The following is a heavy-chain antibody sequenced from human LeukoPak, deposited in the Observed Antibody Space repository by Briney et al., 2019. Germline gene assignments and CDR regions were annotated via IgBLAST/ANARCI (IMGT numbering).Heavy chain of an antibody. Sequence: SETLSLTCAVYGGSFSGYYWSWIRQPPGKGLEWIGSIYYSGSTYYNPSLKSRVTISVDTSKNQFSLRLSSVTAADTAVYYCARHFMVRGVPYYFDYWGQGTLVTVSS. CDR1: GGSFSGYY. V-gene: IGHV4-34*01. D-gene: IGHD3-10*01. J-gene: IGHJ4*02. CDR2: IYYSGST. CDR3: ARHFMVRGVPYYFDY.